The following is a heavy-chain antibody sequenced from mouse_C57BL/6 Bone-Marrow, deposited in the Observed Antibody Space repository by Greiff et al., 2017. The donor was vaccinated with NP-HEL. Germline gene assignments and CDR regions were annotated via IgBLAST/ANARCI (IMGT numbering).Heavy chain of an antibody. CDR2: INPSTGGT. CDR1: GYSFTGYY. J-gene: IGHJ1*03. D-gene: IGHD2-4*01. V-gene: IGHV1-42*01. CDR3: ARSDYDYAWYFDV. Sequence: DVHLVESGPELVKPGASVKISCKASGYSFTGYYMNWVKQSPEKSLEWIGEINPSTGGTTYNQKFKAKATLTVDKSSSTAYMQLKSLTSEDSAVYYCARSDYDYAWYFDVWGTGTTVTVSS.